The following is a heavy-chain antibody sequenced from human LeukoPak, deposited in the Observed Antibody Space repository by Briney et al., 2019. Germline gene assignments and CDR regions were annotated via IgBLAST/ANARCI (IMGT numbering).Heavy chain of an antibody. CDR3: ARDSSGPLY. V-gene: IGHV3-66*01. CDR2: IYSSGGT. J-gene: IGHJ4*02. CDR1: GFTVSNNY. D-gene: IGHD6-19*01. Sequence: GGSLRLSCAASGFTVSNNYMSWVRQAPGKGLEWVSVIYSSGGTYYADSVKGRFTISRDNSKNTLYLQMDSLSAEDAAIYYCARDSSGPLYWGQGTLVTVSS.